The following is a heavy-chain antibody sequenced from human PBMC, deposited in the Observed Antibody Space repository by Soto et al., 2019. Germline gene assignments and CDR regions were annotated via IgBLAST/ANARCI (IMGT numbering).Heavy chain of an antibody. J-gene: IGHJ5*02. CDR2: IIPIFGTA. CDR1: GETLPSDC. V-gene: IGHV1-69*06. Sequence: SLTRSCKSSGETLPSDCMHWVLHVPVQGLEWMGGIIPIFGTANYAQKSQGRVTITADKSTSTAYMELSSLRSEDTAVYYCASEYSSSFNWFDPWGQRTLVTVSS. D-gene: IGHD6-6*01. CDR3: ASEYSSSFNWFDP.